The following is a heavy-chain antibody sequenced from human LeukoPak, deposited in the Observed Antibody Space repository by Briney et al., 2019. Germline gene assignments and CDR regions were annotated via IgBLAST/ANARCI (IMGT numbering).Heavy chain of an antibody. CDR2: IYSGGST. CDR1: GFTVSSNY. CDR3: AELGITLIGGV. J-gene: IGHJ6*04. Sequence: GGSLRLSCAASGFTVSSNYMSWVRQSPGKGLEWVSVIYSGGSTYYADSVKGRFTISRDNSKNTLYLQMNSLRAEDTAVYYCAELGITLIGGVWGKGTTVTISS. D-gene: IGHD3-10*02. V-gene: IGHV3-53*01.